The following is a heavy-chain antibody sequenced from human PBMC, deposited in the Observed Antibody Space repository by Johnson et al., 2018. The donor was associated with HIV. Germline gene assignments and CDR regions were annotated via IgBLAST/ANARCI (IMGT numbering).Heavy chain of an antibody. CDR3: ARDGGYGSSWYKYAFDI. D-gene: IGHD6-13*01. J-gene: IGHJ3*02. Sequence: QVQLVEPGAGVAQPGRPLRLSCAAPGSTFSSNAMHWARQAPGKGRAWVTGISRNSGSTGYADSVKGRFTTSRANSKNTRYLQKNSLRAEDRAVYYCARDGGYGSSWYKYAFDIWGQGTMVTVSS. V-gene: IGHV3-NL1*01. CDR2: ISRNSGST. CDR1: GSTFSSNA.